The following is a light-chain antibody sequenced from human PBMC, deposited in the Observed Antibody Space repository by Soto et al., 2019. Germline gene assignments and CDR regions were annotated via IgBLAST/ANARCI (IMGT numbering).Light chain of an antibody. V-gene: IGKV1-39*01. CDR2: AAS. CDR1: QSISSY. J-gene: IGKJ4*01. Sequence: DIQKTQSPSSLSASVGDRVTITCRASQSISSYLNWYQQKPGKAPKLLIYAASSLQSGVPSRFSGSGSGTDFTLTISSLQPEDFATYYCQQSYSTPFGGGTKVEIK. CDR3: QQSYSTP.